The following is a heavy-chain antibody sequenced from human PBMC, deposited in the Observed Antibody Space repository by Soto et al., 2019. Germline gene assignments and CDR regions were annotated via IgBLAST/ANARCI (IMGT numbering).Heavy chain of an antibody. J-gene: IGHJ6*02. Sequence: EVQLVESGGGLVQPGGSLRLSCAASGFGVSNNYMSWVRQAPGKGLEWVSAINSGGNTYYADSVKGRFTISRDNSKNTVYLQMNSVGAEDTAVYYGARGGDSYGYGAYYYYGMDVWGQGTTVTVSS. CDR1: GFGVSNNY. V-gene: IGHV3-66*01. D-gene: IGHD5-18*01. CDR2: INSGGNT. CDR3: ARGGDSYGYGAYYYYGMDV.